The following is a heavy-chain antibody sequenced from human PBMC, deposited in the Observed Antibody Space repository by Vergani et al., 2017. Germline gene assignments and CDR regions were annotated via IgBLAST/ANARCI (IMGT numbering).Heavy chain of an antibody. CDR2: FDPEDGET. CDR3: ATGPGYCSGGSCYSGGYYYYMDV. J-gene: IGHJ6*03. CDR1: GYTFTTYA. D-gene: IGHD2-15*01. Sequence: QVQLVQSGAEVKKPGASVKVSCKASGYTFTTYAISWVRQAPGQGLEWMGGFDPEDGETIYAQKFQGRVTMTEDTSTDTAYMELSSLRSEDTAVYYCATGPGYCSGGSCYSGGYYYYMDVWGKGTTVTVSS. V-gene: IGHV1-24*01.